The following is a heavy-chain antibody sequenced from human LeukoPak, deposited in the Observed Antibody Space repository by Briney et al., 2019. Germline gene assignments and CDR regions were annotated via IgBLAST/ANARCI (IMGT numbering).Heavy chain of an antibody. D-gene: IGHD3-9*01. J-gene: IGHJ3*02. CDR1: GGSISSGGYS. CDR3: ARVPTYYDILTGYQVDAFDI. CDR2: IYHSGST. V-gene: IGHV4-30-2*01. Sequence: PSQTLSLTCAVSGGSISSGGYSWGWIRQPPGKGLEWIGYIYHSGSTYYNPSLKSRVTISVDRSKNQFSLKLSSVTAADTAVYYCARVPTYYDILTGYQVDAFDIWGQGTMVTVSS.